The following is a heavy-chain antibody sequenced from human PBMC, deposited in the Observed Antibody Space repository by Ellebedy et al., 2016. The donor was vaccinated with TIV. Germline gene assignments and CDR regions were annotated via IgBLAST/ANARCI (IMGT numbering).Heavy chain of an antibody. V-gene: IGHV3-30*02. CDR2: IRYDGTNK. Sequence: PGESLKISCAASGFIFSSYGMHWVRQAPRKGLEWVAFIRYDGTNKFYADSVKGRFIISRDNSKNTLYLQMNSLRAEDTAVYYCAKDRLWRGSGTQTFDNWGQGTLVTVSS. D-gene: IGHD3-10*01. CDR1: GFIFSSYG. CDR3: AKDRLWRGSGTQTFDN. J-gene: IGHJ4*02.